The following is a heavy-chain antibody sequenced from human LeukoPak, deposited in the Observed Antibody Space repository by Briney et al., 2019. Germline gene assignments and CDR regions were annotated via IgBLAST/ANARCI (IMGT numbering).Heavy chain of an antibody. Sequence: GESLKISCKGSGYTFTKYWIGWVRQAPGKGLEFMGIIYPGDSDTRYSPSFQGQVTVSADKSISTAYLQWNTLEASDTAMYYCARRQYSGYDFDFWGQGTLVTVSS. CDR1: GYTFTKYW. J-gene: IGHJ4*02. V-gene: IGHV5-51*01. CDR2: IYPGDSDT. D-gene: IGHD5-12*01. CDR3: ARRQYSGYDFDF.